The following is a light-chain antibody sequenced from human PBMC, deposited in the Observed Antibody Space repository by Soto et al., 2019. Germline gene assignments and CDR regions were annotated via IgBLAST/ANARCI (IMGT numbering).Light chain of an antibody. V-gene: IGKV1-9*01. Sequence: IQLTQSRSSLSASVGDRVTITCRASQGINSYLAWYQQKPGKAPKLLIYAASTLQGGVPSRFSGSGSGTDFTLTISSLQPEDFATYYCRQHNSYPITFGQGTRLEIK. CDR2: AAS. J-gene: IGKJ5*01. CDR1: QGINSY. CDR3: RQHNSYPIT.